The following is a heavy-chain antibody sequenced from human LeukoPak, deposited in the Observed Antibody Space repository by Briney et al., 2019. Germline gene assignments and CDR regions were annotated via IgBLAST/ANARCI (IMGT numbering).Heavy chain of an antibody. V-gene: IGHV1-69*06. J-gene: IGHJ5*02. Sequence: AASVKVSCKASGYTFTSYEINWVRQATGQGLEWMGGIIPIFGTANYAQKFQGRVTITADKSTSTAYMELSSLRSEDTAVYYCARADSSSWYSYNWFDPWGQGTLVTVSS. CDR1: GYTFTSYE. CDR3: ARADSSSWYSYNWFDP. D-gene: IGHD6-13*01. CDR2: IIPIFGTA.